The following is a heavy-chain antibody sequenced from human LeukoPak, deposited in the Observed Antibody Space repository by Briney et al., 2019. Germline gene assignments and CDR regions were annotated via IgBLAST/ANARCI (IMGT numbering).Heavy chain of an antibody. CDR1: GGSISSSSYY. CDR3: ATLNCSSTSCSRLGAFDI. J-gene: IGHJ3*02. Sequence: SETLSLTCTVSGGSISSSSYYWGWIRQPPGKGLEWIGSIYYSGSTYYNPSLKSRVTISVDTSKNQFSLKLSSVTAADTAVYYCATLNCSSTSCSRLGAFDIWGQGTMVTVSS. V-gene: IGHV4-39*07. CDR2: IYYSGST. D-gene: IGHD2-2*01.